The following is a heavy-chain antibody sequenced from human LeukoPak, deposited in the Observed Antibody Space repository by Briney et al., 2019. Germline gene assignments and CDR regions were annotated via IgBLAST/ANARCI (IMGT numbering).Heavy chain of an antibody. Sequence: PGGSLRLSCAASGFTFRSYSMNWVRPAPGKGLEWVSFITSTSGDMLYADSVKGRFTISRDNAKNTLYLQMNSLRAEDTAVYFCARAAGHYFDYWGQGSLLTVSS. D-gene: IGHD3-10*01. V-gene: IGHV3-21*06. J-gene: IGHJ4*02. CDR2: ITSTSGDM. CDR1: GFTFRSYS. CDR3: ARAAGHYFDY.